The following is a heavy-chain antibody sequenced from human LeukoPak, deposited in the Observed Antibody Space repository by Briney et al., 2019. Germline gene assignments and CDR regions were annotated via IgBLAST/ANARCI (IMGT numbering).Heavy chain of an antibody. CDR3: ARDYDSSGYSDAFDI. V-gene: IGHV3-20*04. CDR1: GFTFDDYG. Sequence: GWSLRLSCAASGFTFDDYGMSWVRQAPGKGLEWVSGINWNGGSTGYADSVKGRFTISRDNAKNSLYLQMNSLRAEDTALYYCARDYDSSGYSDAFDIWGQGTMVTVSS. CDR2: INWNGGST. J-gene: IGHJ3*02. D-gene: IGHD3-22*01.